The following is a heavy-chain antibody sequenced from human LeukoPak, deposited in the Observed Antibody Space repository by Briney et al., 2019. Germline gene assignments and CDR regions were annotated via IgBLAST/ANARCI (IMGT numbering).Heavy chain of an antibody. CDR2: IYYSGST. CDR3: ARDRPRAEAFDI. J-gene: IGHJ3*02. Sequence: SETLSLTCTVSGGSISSYYWSWIRQPPGKGLEWIGYIYYSGSTNYNPSLKSRVTISVDTSKNQFSLKLSSVTAADTAVYYCARDRPRAEAFDIWGQGTMVTVSS. CDR1: GGSISSYY. V-gene: IGHV4-59*01.